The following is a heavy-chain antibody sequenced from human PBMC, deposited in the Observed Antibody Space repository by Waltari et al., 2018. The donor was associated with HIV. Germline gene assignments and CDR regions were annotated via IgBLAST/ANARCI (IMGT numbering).Heavy chain of an antibody. D-gene: IGHD2-15*01. CDR3: SREGYGGNPANNFDF. J-gene: IGHJ4*02. CDR2: VNHSGNI. Sequence: QVHLQQSGAGLLKPSETLSLTCTVPVGSFSGYYWSWIRQPPGQGLEWIGEVNHSGNINYNPSLKSRLIISVDTSKRQFSLRLKSVTAADTAVYYCSREGYGGNPANNFDFWGQGTLVSVSS. V-gene: IGHV4-34*01. CDR1: VGSFSGYY.